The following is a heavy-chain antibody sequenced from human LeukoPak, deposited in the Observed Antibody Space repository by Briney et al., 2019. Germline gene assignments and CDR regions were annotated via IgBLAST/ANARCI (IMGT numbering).Heavy chain of an antibody. V-gene: IGHV4-38-2*02. Sequence: SDPLFIICMVSGYFFSSGYYWGWIRQPPGKGLEWIGSIYHSGNTYYKPTLKSQVSISVVTSKLQFSLDLSSVTAADTAVNYCARHRFQPWLVVTEKNDAFDIWGQGTMVTVSS. CDR1: GYFFSSGYY. J-gene: IGHJ3*02. CDR3: ARHRFQPWLVVTEKNDAFDI. CDR2: IYHSGNT. D-gene: IGHD6-19*01.